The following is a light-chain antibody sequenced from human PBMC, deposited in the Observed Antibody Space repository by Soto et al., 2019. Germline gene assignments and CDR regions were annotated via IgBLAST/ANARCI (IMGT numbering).Light chain of an antibody. CDR2: AAS. J-gene: IGKJ2*01. Sequence: DIQMNQSPSSLSASVGDRVTITCRASQSISSYLNWYQQKPGKVPKLLIYAASSLQSGVPSRFSGSGSGTDFTLTISSLQPEDFATYYCQQSYSTPYTFGQGTKLEIK. CDR3: QQSYSTPYT. CDR1: QSISSY. V-gene: IGKV1-39*01.